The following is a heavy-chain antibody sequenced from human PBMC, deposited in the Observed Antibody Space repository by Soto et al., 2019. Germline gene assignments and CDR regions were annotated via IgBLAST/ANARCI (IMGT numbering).Heavy chain of an antibody. Sequence: EVQLVESGGGLVKPGGSLRLSCAAFGFNFNSYAMHWVRQSPGKGLEWVAFSSSGSDYLYYADSVKGRFTVSRDNAKSSLYLQMNSLTDDDTALYYCSSDFCSGGSCYSWIFDYWGQGSLVNVSS. J-gene: IGHJ4*02. CDR3: SSDFCSGGSCYSWIFDY. CDR1: GFNFNSYA. CDR2: SSSGSDYL. V-gene: IGHV3-21*02. D-gene: IGHD2-15*01.